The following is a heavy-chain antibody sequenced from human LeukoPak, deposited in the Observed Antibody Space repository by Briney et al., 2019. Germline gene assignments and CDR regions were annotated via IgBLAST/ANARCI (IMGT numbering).Heavy chain of an antibody. CDR3: AKSPYRAAAGSPLDY. V-gene: IGHV3-30-3*02. J-gene: IGHJ4*02. Sequence: GGSLRLSCAASGFTFSSYGMHWVRQAPGKGLEWVAVISYDGSNKYYADSVKGRFTISRDNSKNTLYLQMNSLRAEDTAEYYCAKSPYRAAAGSPLDYWGQGTLVTVSS. D-gene: IGHD6-13*01. CDR2: ISYDGSNK. CDR1: GFTFSSYG.